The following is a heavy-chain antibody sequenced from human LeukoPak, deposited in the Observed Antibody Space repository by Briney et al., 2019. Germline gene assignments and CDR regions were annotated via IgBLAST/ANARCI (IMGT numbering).Heavy chain of an antibody. V-gene: IGHV3-23*01. J-gene: IGHJ4*02. CDR3: AKGMVRRAAAVDY. CDR1: GFTFSSHA. Sequence: PGGSLRLSCAASGFTFSSHAMSWVRQAPGKGLEWVSGISGSGGSTYYADSVKGRVTISRDNSKSTLYLQMNSLRAEDTAVYYCAKGMVRRAAAVDYWGQGTLVTVSS. D-gene: IGHD2-2*01. CDR2: ISGSGGST.